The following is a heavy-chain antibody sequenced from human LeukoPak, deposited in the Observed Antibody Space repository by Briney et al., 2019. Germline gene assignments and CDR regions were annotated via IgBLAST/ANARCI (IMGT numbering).Heavy chain of an antibody. CDR3: ARDLFSSGYSYFDY. D-gene: IGHD3-22*01. CDR1: GFTFSSYS. CDR2: ISSSSSYI. V-gene: IGHV3-21*01. Sequence: GGSLRLSCAASGFTFSSYSMNWVRQAPGKGLEWVSSISSSSSYIYYADSVKGRFTISRDNAKNSLYLQMNSLRAEDTAVYYCARDLFSSGYSYFDYWGQGTLVTVSS. J-gene: IGHJ4*02.